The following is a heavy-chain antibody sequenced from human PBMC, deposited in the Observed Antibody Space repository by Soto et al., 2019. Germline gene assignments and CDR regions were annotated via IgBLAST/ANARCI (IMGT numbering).Heavy chain of an antibody. Sequence: QVQLVESGGGVVQPGRSLRLSCAASGFTCSSYGMHWVRQAPGKGLEWVAVIWYDGSNKYYADSVKGRFTISRDNSKNTLYLQMNSLRAEDTAVYYCASSANDAFDIWGQGTMVTVSS. CDR3: ASSANDAFDI. J-gene: IGHJ3*02. CDR2: IWYDGSNK. V-gene: IGHV3-33*01. CDR1: GFTCSSYG.